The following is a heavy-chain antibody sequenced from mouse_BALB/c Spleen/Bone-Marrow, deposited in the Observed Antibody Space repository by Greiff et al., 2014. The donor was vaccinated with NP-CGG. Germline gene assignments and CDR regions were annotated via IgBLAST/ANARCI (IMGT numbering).Heavy chain of an antibody. CDR1: GFNIKDTY. V-gene: IGHV14-3*02. CDR3: ARYVNGLMDY. Sequence: EVQLQQSGAELVKPGASVKLSCTASGFNIKDTYMHWVKQRPEQGLEWIGRIDTANGNTKYDPKFQGKATITADTSSNTAYLQLCSLTSEDTAVYYCARYVNGLMDYWGQGTSVTVSS. CDR2: IDTANGNT. J-gene: IGHJ4*01. D-gene: IGHD1-1*01.